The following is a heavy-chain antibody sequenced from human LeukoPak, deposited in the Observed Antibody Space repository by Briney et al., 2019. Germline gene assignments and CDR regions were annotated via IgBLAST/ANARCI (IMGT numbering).Heavy chain of an antibody. J-gene: IGHJ1*01. D-gene: IGHD6-13*01. CDR2: IRYDGSNK. Sequence: GGSLRLSCAASGFTFSSYGMHWVRQAPGKGLEWVAFIRYDGSNKYYADSVKGRFTISRDNSKNTLYLQMNSLRAEDTAVYYCAKDPYSSSWSEYFQHWGQGTLVTVSS. CDR1: GFTFSSYG. CDR3: AKDPYSSSWSEYFQH. V-gene: IGHV3-30*02.